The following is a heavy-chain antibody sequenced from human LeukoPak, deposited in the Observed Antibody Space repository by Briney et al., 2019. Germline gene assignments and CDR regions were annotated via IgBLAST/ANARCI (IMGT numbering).Heavy chain of an antibody. CDR3: ASHNTIMVANDY. Sequence: ASVKVSCKASGYTFTSYDINWVRQATGQGLEWMGWMDPNSGNTGYAQKFQGRVTMTRDTSISTAYMELSSLRAEDTAVYYCASHNTIMVANDYWGQGTLVTVSS. CDR1: GYTFTSYD. CDR2: MDPNSGNT. D-gene: IGHD5-12*01. J-gene: IGHJ4*02. V-gene: IGHV1-8*01.